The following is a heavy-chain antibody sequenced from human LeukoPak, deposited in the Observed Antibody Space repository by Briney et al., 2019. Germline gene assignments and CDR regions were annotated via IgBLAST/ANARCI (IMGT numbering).Heavy chain of an antibody. CDR3: ARAFSTTAFDY. J-gene: IGHJ4*02. Sequence: GGSLRLSCAASGFTFSSYSMMWVRQAPGKGLEGVSYISSSSTTIHYADSVKGRFTISRDNSKNTLYLQMNSLRAEDTAVYYCARAFSTTAFDYWGQGTLVTVSS. CDR2: ISSSSTTI. D-gene: IGHD4-17*01. CDR1: GFTFSSYS. V-gene: IGHV3-48*01.